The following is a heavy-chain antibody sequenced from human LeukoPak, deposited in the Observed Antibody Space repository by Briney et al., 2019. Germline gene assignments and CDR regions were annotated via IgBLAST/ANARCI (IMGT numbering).Heavy chain of an antibody. D-gene: IGHD3-10*01. Sequence: GGSLRLSCAASGFTFSSYGMHWVRQAPGKGLEWVAVISYDGSNKYYADSVKGRFTISRDNSKNTLYLQMNSLRVEDTAVYYCAKDRSGYGSGSYSFDYWGQGTLVTVPS. V-gene: IGHV3-30*18. CDR2: ISYDGSNK. J-gene: IGHJ4*02. CDR3: AKDRSGYGSGSYSFDY. CDR1: GFTFSSYG.